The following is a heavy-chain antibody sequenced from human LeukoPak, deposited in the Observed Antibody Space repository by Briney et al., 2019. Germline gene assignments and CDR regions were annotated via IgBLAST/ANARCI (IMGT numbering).Heavy chain of an antibody. Sequence: PGGSLRLSCAASGFTFRNYAMPWVRQAPGKGLEWVSTMSSTDGTTFYADSVKGRFTISRDNSKNILYLQMNNLRAEDTAVYHCAKRGVRGSYYFDHWGQGTLVTVSS. CDR1: GFTFRNYA. D-gene: IGHD3-10*01. V-gene: IGHV3-23*01. CDR3: AKRGVRGSYYFDH. CDR2: MSSTDGTT. J-gene: IGHJ4*02.